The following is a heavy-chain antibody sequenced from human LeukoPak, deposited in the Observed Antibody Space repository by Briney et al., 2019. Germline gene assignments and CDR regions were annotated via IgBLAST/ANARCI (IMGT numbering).Heavy chain of an antibody. J-gene: IGHJ4*02. CDR3: AREWLQFSSEEYYFDY. Sequence: SETLSLTCTVSGGSVSSGSYYWSRIRQPPGKGLEWIGYIYYSGSTNYNPSLKSRVTISVDTSKNQFSLKLSSVTAADTAVYYCAREWLQFSSEEYYFDYWGQGTLVTVSS. V-gene: IGHV4-61*01. D-gene: IGHD5-24*01. CDR2: IYYSGST. CDR1: GGSVSSGSYY.